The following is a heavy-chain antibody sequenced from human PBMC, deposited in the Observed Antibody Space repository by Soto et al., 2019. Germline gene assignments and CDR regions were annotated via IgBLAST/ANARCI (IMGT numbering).Heavy chain of an antibody. CDR1: GGSLSGYY. CDR3: ARGTRSTFMTMAHFDY. CDR2: IHHTGST. V-gene: IGHV4-34*01. J-gene: IGHJ4*02. Sequence: QVQLQQWGAGLLKPSETLSLTCDGGSLSGYYWSWIRQSPGVGLEWIGEIHHTGSTIYNPSLKSRVTISVDMSKNQLFLRLISVTAADTAVYYCARGTRSTFMTMAHFDYWGQGTLVTVSS. D-gene: IGHD3-3*01.